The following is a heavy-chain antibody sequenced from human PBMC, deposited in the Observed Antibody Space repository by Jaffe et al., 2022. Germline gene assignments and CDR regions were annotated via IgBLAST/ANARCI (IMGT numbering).Heavy chain of an antibody. CDR2: IYSSGST. Sequence: EVQLVESGGGLVQPGGSLRLSCAVSGFTVSSSYMSWVRQAPGKGLEWVSVIYSSGSTYYADSVKGRFPISRDNSKNTLYLQMNSLRAEDTAVYYCARTSYSGAGRYYFEYWGQGSLVTVSS. CDR1: GFTVSSSY. V-gene: IGHV3-66*02. D-gene: IGHD3-10*01. J-gene: IGHJ4*02. CDR3: ARTSYSGAGRYYFEY.